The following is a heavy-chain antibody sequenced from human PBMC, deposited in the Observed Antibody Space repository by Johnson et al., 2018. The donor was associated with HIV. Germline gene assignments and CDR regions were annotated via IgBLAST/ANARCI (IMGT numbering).Heavy chain of an antibody. CDR3: ITGGMIVVGDAFDI. Sequence: VQLVESGGGLVQPGGSLRLSCAASGFTVSSNYMSWVRQAPGKGLVWVSRINSNGSDTIYVDSVRGRFTISRDNAKNSLYLQMNSLKTEDTAVYYCITGGMIVVGDAFDIWGQGTMVTVSS. D-gene: IGHD3-22*01. J-gene: IGHJ3*02. V-gene: IGHV3-74*02. CDR1: GFTVSSNY. CDR2: INSNGSDT.